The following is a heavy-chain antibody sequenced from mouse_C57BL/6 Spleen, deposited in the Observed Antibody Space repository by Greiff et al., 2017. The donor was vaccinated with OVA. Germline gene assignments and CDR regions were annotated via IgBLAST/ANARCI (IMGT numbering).Heavy chain of an antibody. CDR1: GYAFGSSW. J-gene: IGHJ4*01. V-gene: IGHV1-82*01. CDR2: IYPGDGDT. Sequence: VQLQQSGPELVKPGASVKISCKASGYAFGSSWMNWVKQRPGTGLEWIGRIYPGDGDTNYNGKFKGKATLTADKSSSTAYMQLSSLTSEDSAVYFCVRGGDAMDYWGQGTSVTVSS. CDR3: VRGGDAMDY.